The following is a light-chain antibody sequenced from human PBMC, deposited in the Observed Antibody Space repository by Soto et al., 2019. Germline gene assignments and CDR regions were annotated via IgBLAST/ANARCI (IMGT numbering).Light chain of an antibody. V-gene: IGKV1-5*01. CDR1: QTINNW. CDR2: DAS. CDR3: QQHNSYPWT. Sequence: GDRVTVTCRASQTINNWLAWYQQKPGKAPKLLIYDASTLEGEVPSRFGASGSGTDFTLTITSLQPDDSATYYCQQHNSYPWTFGQGTKVEI. J-gene: IGKJ1*01.